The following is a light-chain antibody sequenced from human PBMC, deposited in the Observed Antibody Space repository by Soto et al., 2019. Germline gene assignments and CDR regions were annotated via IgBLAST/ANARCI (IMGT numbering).Light chain of an antibody. CDR1: QSVSSSY. J-gene: IGKJ2*01. Sequence: EIVLTQSPGTLSLSQGERATLSCRASQSVSSSYLAWYQQKPGQAPRLLIYGASSRATGIPDRFSGSGSGKDCTLTISRLEPEYFAVYYCQHYGSLPPYTFGQGTKLEIK. V-gene: IGKV3-20*01. CDR2: GAS. CDR3: QHYGSLPPYT.